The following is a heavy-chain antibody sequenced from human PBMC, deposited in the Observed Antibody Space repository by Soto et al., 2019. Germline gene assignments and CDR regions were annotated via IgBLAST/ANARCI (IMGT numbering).Heavy chain of an antibody. CDR2: IYPGDSDT. CDR1: EYSFTTYW. Sequence: GEAREIDWKGSEYSFTTYWIGWVRQMTGKGLEWMGIIYPGDSDTRYSPSFQGQVTISADKSISTAYLQWSSLKASDTAMYYCARHGSAFDIWGQGTMVTVSS. V-gene: IGHV5-51*01. J-gene: IGHJ3*02. CDR3: ARHGSAFDI.